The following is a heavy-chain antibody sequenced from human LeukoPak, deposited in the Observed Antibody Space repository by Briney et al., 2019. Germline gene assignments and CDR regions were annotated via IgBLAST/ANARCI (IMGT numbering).Heavy chain of an antibody. V-gene: IGHV1-46*01. CDR1: GYTFTSYY. CDR2: INPSGGST. D-gene: IGHD4-17*01. J-gene: IGHJ5*02. CDR3: ARGRRDGDYSRDWFDP. Sequence: ASVKVSCKASGYTFTSYYMHWVRQAPGQGLEWMGIINPSGGSTSYAQKFQGRVTMTRDTSTSTVYMELSSLRSEDTAVYYCARGRRDGDYSRDWFDPWGQGTLVTVSS.